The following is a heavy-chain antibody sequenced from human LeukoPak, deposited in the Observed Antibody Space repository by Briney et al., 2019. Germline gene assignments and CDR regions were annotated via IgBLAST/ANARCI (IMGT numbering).Heavy chain of an antibody. CDR1: GYTFTSYY. Sequence: ASVKVSCKASGYTFTSYYLHWVRQAPGQGLEWMGWINPNSGGTYYSQKFQGRGTMTRDTSISTAYMEVSRLRSDDTAVYYCAMSHSLGGSQQLPALDYWGQGTLVTVSS. D-gene: IGHD6-13*01. J-gene: IGHJ4*02. CDR2: INPNSGGT. V-gene: IGHV1-2*02. CDR3: AMSHSLGGSQQLPALDY.